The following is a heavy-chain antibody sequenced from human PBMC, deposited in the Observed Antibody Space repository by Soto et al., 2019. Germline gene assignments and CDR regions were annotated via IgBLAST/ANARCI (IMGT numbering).Heavy chain of an antibody. CDR1: RYTFTGYY. J-gene: IGHJ6*02. Sequence: VHSGTEMKTPGASVKVTCKTSRYTFTGYYMHWVRQAPGRGLEWMGWIDPDSGDTNYVQKFEGRVSMTMDTSSATAYLEVSGLRRDDTAIYYCARSHSAYYYYGMDAWGQGTAVSVSS. CDR2: IDPDSGDT. CDR3: ARSHSAYYYYGMDA. V-gene: IGHV1-2*02.